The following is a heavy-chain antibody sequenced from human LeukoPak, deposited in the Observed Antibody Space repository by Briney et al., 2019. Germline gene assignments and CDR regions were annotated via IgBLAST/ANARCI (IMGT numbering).Heavy chain of an antibody. Sequence: GASVKVSCKASGYTFTSYDINWVRQATGQGLEWMGWMNPNSGNTGYAQKFQGRVTMTRNPSISTAYMELGSLRSEDTAVYYCARESGLYGSGSRYWGQGTLVTVSS. CDR2: MNPNSGNT. D-gene: IGHD3-10*01. V-gene: IGHV1-8*01. CDR3: ARESGLYGSGSRY. CDR1: GYTFTSYD. J-gene: IGHJ4*02.